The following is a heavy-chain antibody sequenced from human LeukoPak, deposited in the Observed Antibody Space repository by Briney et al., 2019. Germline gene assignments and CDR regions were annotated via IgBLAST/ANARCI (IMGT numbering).Heavy chain of an antibody. CDR1: GFTFSSYG. CDR3: EGARYPLDY. V-gene: IGHV3-30*02. CDR2: IRYDGSNK. Sequence: GGSLRLSCAASGFTFSSYGMHWVRQAPGKGLEWVAFIRYDGSNKYYADSVKGRFTISRDNSKNTLYLQTNSLGAEDTAVYYCEGARYPLDYWGQGTLVTVSS. J-gene: IGHJ4*02. D-gene: IGHD1-1*01.